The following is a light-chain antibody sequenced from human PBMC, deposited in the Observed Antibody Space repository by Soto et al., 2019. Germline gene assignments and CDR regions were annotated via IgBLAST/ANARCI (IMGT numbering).Light chain of an antibody. CDR3: SSYTSSSTLV. CDR2: EVI. Sequence: QSALTQPASVSGSPGQSITISCTATSSDVGTYNYVSWYQQHPGKAPKLMIYEVINRPSGVSNRFSGSKSGNTASLIISGLQAEDEADYYCSSYTSSSTLVFGRGTKLTVL. J-gene: IGLJ2*01. V-gene: IGLV2-14*01. CDR1: SSDVGTYNY.